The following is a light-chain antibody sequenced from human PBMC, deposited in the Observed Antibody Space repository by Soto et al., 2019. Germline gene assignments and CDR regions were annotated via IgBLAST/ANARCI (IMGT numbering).Light chain of an antibody. CDR3: QQYNNWLSWT. V-gene: IGKV3-15*01. Sequence: EIVMTQSPATLSVSPGERATLSCRASQSVSINLAWYQQKPGQAPRLLIYGASTRATGIPARFSGSGSGTEFTITISSLQSEDFAVYYCQQYNNWLSWTFGQGTKVEIK. J-gene: IGKJ1*01. CDR2: GAS. CDR1: QSVSIN.